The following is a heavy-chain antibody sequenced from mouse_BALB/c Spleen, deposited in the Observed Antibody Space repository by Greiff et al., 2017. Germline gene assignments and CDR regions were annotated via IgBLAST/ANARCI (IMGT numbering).Heavy chain of an antibody. CDR3: ARDAPRQPFDY. Sequence: DVKLVESGGGLVQPGGSLRLSCATSGFTFSDFYMEWVRQPPGKRLEWIAASRNKANDYTTEYSASVKGRFIVSRDTYQIILYLQMNARRAEDTDIYYCARDAPRQPFDYWGQGTTLTVSS. J-gene: IGHJ2*01. D-gene: IGHD3-2*01. CDR2: SRNKANDYTT. V-gene: IGHV7-1*02. CDR1: GFTFSDFY.